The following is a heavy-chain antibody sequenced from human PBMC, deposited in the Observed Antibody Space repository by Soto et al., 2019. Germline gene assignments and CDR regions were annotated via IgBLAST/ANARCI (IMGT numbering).Heavy chain of an antibody. V-gene: IGHV4-59*11. D-gene: IGHD2-21*01. CDR1: DGSLTDHY. CDR3: TRGNDWKASSLVM. J-gene: IGHJ3*02. Sequence: QVQLQESGPGMVKPSETLSLTCTVADGSLTDHYWTWFRQSPGKGLHWIGYVYYSGATNYNPSLKSQVTMSVSISPMPTSLNLRSVLVARSALYYSTRGNDWKASSLVMWGQGT. CDR2: VYYSGAT.